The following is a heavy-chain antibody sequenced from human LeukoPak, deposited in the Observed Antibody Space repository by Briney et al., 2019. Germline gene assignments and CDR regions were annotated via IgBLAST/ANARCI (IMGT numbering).Heavy chain of an antibody. CDR2: ISNSSSYI. CDR3: ARAPTGVLGPTPAGY. J-gene: IGHJ4*02. CDR1: GFTFSSYS. V-gene: IGHV3-21*01. Sequence: GGSLRLSCAASGFTFSSYSMHWVRQAPGKGLEWVSSISNSSSYIFYADSMKGRFTISRNNAENSLYLQMSSLRAEDTAVYYCARAPTGVLGPTPAGYWRQGTLVTVSS. D-gene: IGHD1-26*01.